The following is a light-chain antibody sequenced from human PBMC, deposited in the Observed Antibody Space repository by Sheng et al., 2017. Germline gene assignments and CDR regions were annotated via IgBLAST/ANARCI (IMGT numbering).Light chain of an antibody. CDR3: QQYGSPSIT. J-gene: IGKJ5*01. Sequence: EIVLTQSPGTLSLSPGERATLSCRASQSVSSSYLAWYQQKPGQPPRLLMYDTYRKATGIPDRFSGSGSGREFTLTISRLEPEDFAVYYCQQYGSPSITFGQGTRLEI. V-gene: IGKV3-20*01. CDR2: DTY. CDR1: QSVSSSY.